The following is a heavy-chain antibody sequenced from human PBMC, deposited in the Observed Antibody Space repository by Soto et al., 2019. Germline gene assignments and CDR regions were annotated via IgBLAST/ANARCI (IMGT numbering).Heavy chain of an antibody. Sequence: QVQLQQWGAGLLKPSETLSLTCAVYGGSFSGYYWSWIRQPPGKGLEWIGEINHSGSTNYNPSLKSRVTISVDTSKNQFSLKLSSVTAADTAVYYCARGYYGDNLYYYYYYMDVWGKGTTVTVSS. CDR3: ARGYYGDNLYYYYYYMDV. V-gene: IGHV4-34*01. CDR1: GGSFSGYY. CDR2: INHSGST. J-gene: IGHJ6*03. D-gene: IGHD4-17*01.